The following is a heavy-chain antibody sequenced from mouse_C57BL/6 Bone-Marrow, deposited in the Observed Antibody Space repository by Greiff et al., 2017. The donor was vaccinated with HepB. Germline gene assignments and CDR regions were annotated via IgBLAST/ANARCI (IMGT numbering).Heavy chain of an antibody. CDR2: ISYDGSN. CDR3: ARAPTVVAPYYFDY. CDR1: GYSITSGYY. V-gene: IGHV3-6*01. Sequence: EVKVEESGPGLVKPSQSLSLTCSVPGYSITSGYYWNWIRQFPGNKLEWMGYISYDGSNNYNPSLKNRISITRDTSKNQFFLKLNSVTTEDTATYYCARAPTVVAPYYFDYWGQGTTLTVSS. D-gene: IGHD1-1*01. J-gene: IGHJ2*01.